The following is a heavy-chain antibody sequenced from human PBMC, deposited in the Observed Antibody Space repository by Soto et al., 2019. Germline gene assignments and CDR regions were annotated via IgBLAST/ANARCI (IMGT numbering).Heavy chain of an antibody. V-gene: IGHV3-23*01. Sequence: TGGSLRLSCAASGFTFSSYAMSWVRQAPGKGLEWVSAISGSGGSTYYADSVKGRFTISRDNSKNTLYLQMNSLRAEDTAVYYCAKDLTLGDYKLLLGYYGMDVWGQGTTVTVSS. CDR3: AKDLTLGDYKLLLGYYGMDV. CDR2: ISGSGGST. CDR1: GFTFSSYA. J-gene: IGHJ6*02. D-gene: IGHD2-2*01.